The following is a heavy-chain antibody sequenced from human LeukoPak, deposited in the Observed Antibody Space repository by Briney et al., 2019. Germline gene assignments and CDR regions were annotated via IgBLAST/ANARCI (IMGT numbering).Heavy chain of an antibody. V-gene: IGHV3-30*18. D-gene: IGHD6-13*01. CDR1: GFTFSSYW. CDR3: AKSYSSSTLYYFDY. CDR2: ISYDGSNK. Sequence: PGGSLRLSCAASGFTFSSYWMTWVRQAPGKGLEWVAVISYDGSNKYYADSVKGRFTISRDNSKNTLYLQMNSLRAEDTAVYYCAKSYSSSTLYYFDYWGQGTLVTVSS. J-gene: IGHJ4*02.